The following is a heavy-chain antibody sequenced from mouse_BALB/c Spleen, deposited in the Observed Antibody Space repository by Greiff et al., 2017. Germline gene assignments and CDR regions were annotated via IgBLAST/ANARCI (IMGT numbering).Heavy chain of an antibody. J-gene: IGHJ4*01. CDR1: GYAFGSYW. CDR3: ARTGDGYPYAMDY. Sequence: QVQLQQSGAELVRPGSSVKISCKASGYAFGSYWMNWVKQRPGQGLEWIGQIYPGDGDTNYNGKFKGKATLTADKSSSTAYMQLSSLTSEDSAVYFCARTGDGYPYAMDYWGQGTSVTVSS. V-gene: IGHV1-80*01. CDR2: IYPGDGDT. D-gene: IGHD2-3*01.